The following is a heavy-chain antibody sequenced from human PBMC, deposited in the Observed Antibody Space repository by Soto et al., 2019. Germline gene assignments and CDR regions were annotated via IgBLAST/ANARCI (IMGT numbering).Heavy chain of an antibody. V-gene: IGHV1-69*13. Sequence: GASVKVSCKASGGTFSSYAISWVRQAPGQGLEWMGGIIPIFGTANYAQKFQGRVTITADESTSTAYMELSSLRSEDTAVYYCARAYSSGYYSDYWGQGTLVTVSS. D-gene: IGHD3-22*01. J-gene: IGHJ4*02. CDR1: GGTFSSYA. CDR3: ARAYSSGYYSDY. CDR2: IIPIFGTA.